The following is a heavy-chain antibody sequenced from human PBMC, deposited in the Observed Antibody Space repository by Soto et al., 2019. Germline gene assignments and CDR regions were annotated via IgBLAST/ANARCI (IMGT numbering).Heavy chain of an antibody. J-gene: IGHJ6*02. D-gene: IGHD3-9*01. Sequence: PWWSXRLSGSAAVCTFISYCSHWFRHAPGKGLEWVAVIWYDGSNKYYADSVKGRFTISRDNSKNTLYLQMNSLRAEDTAVYYCERDKVKYYDLLNGTSGMEVSGQGTT. V-gene: IGHV3-33*01. CDR2: IWYDGSNK. CDR1: VCTFISYC. CDR3: ERDKVKYYDLLNGTSGMEV.